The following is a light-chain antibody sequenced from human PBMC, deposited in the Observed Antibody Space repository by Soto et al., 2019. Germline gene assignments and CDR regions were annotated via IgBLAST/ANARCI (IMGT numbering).Light chain of an antibody. Sequence: DLQMTQSPATLSASVGDRVTIGCRASQSISGWLAWYQQKPGKAPKLLIYKAFILESGVPSRFGGGGSATEFTRTISCLQPEDFPSYYCEQYESFPLTFGGGTKV. J-gene: IGKJ4*01. CDR3: EQYESFPLT. V-gene: IGKV1-5*03. CDR2: KAF. CDR1: QSISGW.